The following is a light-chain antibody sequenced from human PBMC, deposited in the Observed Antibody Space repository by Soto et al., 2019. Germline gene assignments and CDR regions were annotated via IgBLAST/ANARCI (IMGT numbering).Light chain of an antibody. Sequence: EIVMTQSPATLSVSPGERATLSCRASQSVSSNLAWYQQKPGQAPMLLIYGVSTRATGIPARFSGSGSGTEFTLTISSLQSEDFAVYYCQQYNNWPPCTFGQGTKLEIK. V-gene: IGKV3-15*01. CDR3: QQYNNWPPCT. CDR2: GVS. CDR1: QSVSSN. J-gene: IGKJ2*02.